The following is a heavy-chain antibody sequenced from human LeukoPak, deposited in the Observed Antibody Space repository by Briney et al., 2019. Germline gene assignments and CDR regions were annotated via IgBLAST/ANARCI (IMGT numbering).Heavy chain of an antibody. J-gene: IGHJ4*02. D-gene: IGHD3-10*01. CDR1: GGSISSGDYY. CDR3: ARERGGVWFGELSPFDY. V-gene: IGHV4-30-4*01. CDR2: IYYSGST. Sequence: SETLSLTCTVSGGSISSGDYYWRWIRQPPGKGLEWIGYIYYSGSTYYNPSLKSRFTISVDTSKNQFSLKLSSVTAADTAVYYCARERGGVWFGELSPFDYWGRGTLVTVSS.